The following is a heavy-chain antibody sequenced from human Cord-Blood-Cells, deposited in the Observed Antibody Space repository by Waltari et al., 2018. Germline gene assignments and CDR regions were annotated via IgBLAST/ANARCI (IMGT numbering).Heavy chain of an antibody. Sequence: QVQLVESGGGVVQPGRSLRLSCAASGFTFSSYAMHWVRQAPGKGLEWVAVISYDGSNKYYADSVKGRFTISRDNSKNTLYLQMNSLRAEDTAVYYCARSEYSSSSSIYDYYYYGMDVWGQGTTVTVSS. CDR1: GFTFSSYA. V-gene: IGHV3-30-3*01. CDR3: ARSEYSSSSSIYDYYYYGMDV. CDR2: ISYDGSNK. J-gene: IGHJ6*02. D-gene: IGHD6-6*01.